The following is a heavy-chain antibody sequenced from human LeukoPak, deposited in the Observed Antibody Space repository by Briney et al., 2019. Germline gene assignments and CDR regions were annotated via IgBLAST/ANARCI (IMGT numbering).Heavy chain of an antibody. CDR3: ARRPTSLGYFDV. CDR2: ISYDGRNI. V-gene: IGHV3-30*03. J-gene: IGHJ2*01. Sequence: GGSLRLSCAASGFTFSDHYMDWVRQAPGKGLEWVAVISYDGRNIYYADSVKGRFTISRDDSKNTLYLQMNSLRPEDTAVYYCARRPTSLGYFDVWGRGTLVTVSS. CDR1: GFTFSDHY.